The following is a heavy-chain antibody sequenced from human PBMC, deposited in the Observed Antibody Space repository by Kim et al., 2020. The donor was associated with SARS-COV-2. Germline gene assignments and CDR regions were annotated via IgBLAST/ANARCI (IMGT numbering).Heavy chain of an antibody. CDR2: ISSNGGST. J-gene: IGHJ4*02. Sequence: GGSLRLSCSASGFTFSSYAMHWVRQAPGKGLEYVSAISSNGGSTYYADSVKGRFTISRDNSKNTLYLQMSSLRAEDTAVYYCVKVLGLGGYSSGWPYHFDYWGQGTLVTVSS. V-gene: IGHV3-64D*09. CDR3: VKVLGLGGYSSGWPYHFDY. CDR1: GFTFSSYA. D-gene: IGHD6-19*01.